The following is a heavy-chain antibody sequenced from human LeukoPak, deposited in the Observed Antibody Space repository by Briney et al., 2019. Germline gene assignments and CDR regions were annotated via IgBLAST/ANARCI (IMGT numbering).Heavy chain of an antibody. V-gene: IGHV3-48*01. Sequence: PGGSLRLSCAASGFTFSNYNLNWVRQAPGKGLEWVSYISSNGSIIYYADSVRGRFTIPRDNAKNSVYLQMNSLRAEDTAVYYCAARLDYWGQGTLVTVSS. J-gene: IGHJ4*02. CDR2: ISSNGSII. CDR3: AARLDY. CDR1: GFTFSNYN.